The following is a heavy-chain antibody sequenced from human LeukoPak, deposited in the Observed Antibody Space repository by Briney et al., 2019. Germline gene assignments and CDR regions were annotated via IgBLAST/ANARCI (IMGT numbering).Heavy chain of an antibody. CDR2: IDFSGST. J-gene: IGHJ4*02. V-gene: IGHV4-59*08. Sequence: PSETLSLTCTVSGGSISSYYWSWIRQPPGKGLEWIGYIDFSGSTNYNPSLKSRVTISVDTSKNQFSLKLSSVTAADTAVYYCARHGSSYSFDYWGQGTLVTVPS. CDR1: GGSISSYY. D-gene: IGHD6-13*01. CDR3: ARHGSSYSFDY.